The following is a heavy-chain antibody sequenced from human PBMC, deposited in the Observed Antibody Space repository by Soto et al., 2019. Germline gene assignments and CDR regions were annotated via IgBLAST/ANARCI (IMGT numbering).Heavy chain of an antibody. CDR2: ISAYNGNT. CDR3: ARKDFWSGYKDMDV. Sequence: ASVKVSRKASGYTFTSYDINWVRQATGQGLEWMGWISAYNGNTNYAQKLQGRVTMTTDTSTSTAYMELRSLRSDDTAVYYCARKDFWSGYKDMDVWGKGITVTVSS. CDR1: GYTFTSYD. J-gene: IGHJ6*03. D-gene: IGHD3-3*01. V-gene: IGHV1-18*01.